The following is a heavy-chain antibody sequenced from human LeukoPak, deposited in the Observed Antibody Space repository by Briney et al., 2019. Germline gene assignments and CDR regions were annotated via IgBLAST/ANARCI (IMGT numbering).Heavy chain of an antibody. D-gene: IGHD3-16*02. CDR2: IKSKTDGGTT. CDR3: TTEKGYDYVWGSYRYIGYFDY. CDR1: GFTFSNAW. J-gene: IGHJ4*02. V-gene: IGHV3-15*01. Sequence: GGSLRLSCAASGFTFSNAWMSWVRQAPGKGLEWVGRIKSKTDGGTTDYAAPVKGRFTISRDDSKNTLYLQMNSLKTEDTAVYYCTTEKGYDYVWGSYRYIGYFDYWGQGTLVTVSS.